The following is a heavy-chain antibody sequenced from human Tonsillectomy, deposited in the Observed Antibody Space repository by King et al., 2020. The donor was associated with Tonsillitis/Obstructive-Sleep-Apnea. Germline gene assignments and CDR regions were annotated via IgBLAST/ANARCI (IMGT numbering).Heavy chain of an antibody. CDR1: GFTFDDYA. CDR3: AKDFKYDFWSGYYAG. Sequence: VQLVESGGGLVQPGRSLRLSCAASGFTFDDYAMHWVRQAPGKGLEWVSGISWNSGSIGYADSVKGRFTISRDNAKNSLYLQMNSLRAEDTALYYCAKDFKYDFWSGYYAGWGQGTLVTVSS. D-gene: IGHD3-3*01. V-gene: IGHV3-9*01. CDR2: ISWNSGSI. J-gene: IGHJ4*02.